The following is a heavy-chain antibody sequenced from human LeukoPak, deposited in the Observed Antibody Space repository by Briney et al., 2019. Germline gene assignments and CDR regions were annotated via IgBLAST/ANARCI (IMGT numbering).Heavy chain of an antibody. CDR1: GYSFTSYW. Sequence: GESLKISCKGSGYSFTSYWIGWVRQMPGKGLEWMGIIYPGDSDTRYSPSFQGQVTISADKSISTAYLQWGSLKASDTAMYYCARAYDSSGYYLSASYWGQGTLVTVSS. J-gene: IGHJ4*02. CDR3: ARAYDSSGYYLSASY. D-gene: IGHD3-22*01. CDR2: IYPGDSDT. V-gene: IGHV5-51*01.